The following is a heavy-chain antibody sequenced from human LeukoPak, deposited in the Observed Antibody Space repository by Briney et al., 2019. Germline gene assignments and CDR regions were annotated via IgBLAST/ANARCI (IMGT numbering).Heavy chain of an antibody. CDR2: ISSSSSAI. J-gene: IGHJ4*02. Sequence: SGGSLRLSCAASGFTFSSYSMNWVRQAPGKGLEWISYISSSSSAIYYADSVKGRFTISRDNAKNSLYLQMSSLRAEDTAVYYCARGTEAGWELLNFDYWGQGTLVTVSS. V-gene: IGHV3-48*01. CDR1: GFTFSSYS. CDR3: ARGTEAGWELLNFDY. D-gene: IGHD1-26*01.